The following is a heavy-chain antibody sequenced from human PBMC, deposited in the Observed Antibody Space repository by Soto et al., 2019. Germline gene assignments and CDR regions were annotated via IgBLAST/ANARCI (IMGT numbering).Heavy chain of an antibody. Sequence: GASVKVSCKASGGTFSSYAISWVRQAPGQGLEWMGGIIPIFGTANYAQKFQGRVTITADESTSTAYMELSSLRSEDTAVYYCASSDSSSLKYDYWGQGTLVTVS. CDR2: IIPIFGTA. V-gene: IGHV1-69*13. J-gene: IGHJ4*02. D-gene: IGHD6-13*01. CDR3: ASSDSSSLKYDY. CDR1: GGTFSSYA.